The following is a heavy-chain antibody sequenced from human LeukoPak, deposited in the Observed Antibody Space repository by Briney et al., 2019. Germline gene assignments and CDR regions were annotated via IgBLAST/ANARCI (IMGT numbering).Heavy chain of an antibody. J-gene: IGHJ4*02. D-gene: IGHD3-22*01. V-gene: IGHV4-34*01. Sequence: SETLSLTCAVYGGSFSGYYWSWIRQPPGKGLEWIGEINHSGSTNYNPSLKSRVTISVDTSKNQLSLKLSSVTAADTAVYYCARSGVHTYYYDSSGYFPAYFDYWGQGTLVTVSS. CDR1: GGSFSGYY. CDR3: ARSGVHTYYYDSSGYFPAYFDY. CDR2: INHSGST.